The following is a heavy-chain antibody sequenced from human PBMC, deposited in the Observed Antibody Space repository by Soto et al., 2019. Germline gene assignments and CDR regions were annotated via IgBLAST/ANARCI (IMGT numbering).Heavy chain of an antibody. Sequence: PGGSLRLSCAASGFTFSSYAMSWVRQAPGKGLEWVSAISGSGGSTYYADSVKGRFTISRDNSKNTLYLQMNSLRAEDTAVYYCAKDVGYCTNGVCYYFDYWGQGTLVTAPQ. J-gene: IGHJ4*02. D-gene: IGHD2-8*01. CDR1: GFTFSSYA. CDR2: ISGSGGST. V-gene: IGHV3-23*01. CDR3: AKDVGYCTNGVCYYFDY.